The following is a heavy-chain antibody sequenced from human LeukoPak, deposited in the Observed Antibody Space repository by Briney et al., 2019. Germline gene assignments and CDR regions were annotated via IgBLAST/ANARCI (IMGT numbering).Heavy chain of an antibody. Sequence: SETLSLTCAVYGGSFSGYYWSWIRQPPGKGLEWIGEINHSGSTNYNPSLKSRVTISVDTSKNQFSLKLSSVTAADTAVYYCARVYYDFWSGYSKYGMDDWGQGTTVTVSS. CDR3: ARVYYDFWSGYSKYGMDD. CDR2: INHSGST. CDR1: GGSFSGYY. J-gene: IGHJ6*02. V-gene: IGHV4-34*01. D-gene: IGHD3-3*01.